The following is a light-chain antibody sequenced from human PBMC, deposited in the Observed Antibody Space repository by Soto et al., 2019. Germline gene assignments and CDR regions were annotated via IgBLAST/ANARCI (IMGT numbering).Light chain of an antibody. CDR1: SSDVGGYNY. V-gene: IGLV2-14*01. CDR2: DVS. CDR3: TSHTSSSTLLV. Sequence: QSALTQPTSVSGSPGQPITISCTGTSSDVGGYNYVSWYQQHPGKAPKLMIYDVSDRPSGVSNRFSGSKSGNTASLTISGLQAEDEADYYCTSHTSSSTLLVFGGGTKLTVL. J-gene: IGLJ2*01.